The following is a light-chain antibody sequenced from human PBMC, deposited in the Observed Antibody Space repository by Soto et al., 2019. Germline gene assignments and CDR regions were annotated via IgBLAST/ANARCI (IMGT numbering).Light chain of an antibody. CDR2: GAS. J-gene: IGKJ5*01. V-gene: IGKV3-20*01. CDR1: QSVSSSY. Sequence: EIVLTQSPGTLSLSPGERATLSCRASQSVSSSYLAWYQQKPGQAPRLPIYGASSRATGIPDRFSGSGSGKDFTLTISRLEPEDSAVYYCKQYGRSPQITFGQGTRLKL. CDR3: KQYGRSPQIT.